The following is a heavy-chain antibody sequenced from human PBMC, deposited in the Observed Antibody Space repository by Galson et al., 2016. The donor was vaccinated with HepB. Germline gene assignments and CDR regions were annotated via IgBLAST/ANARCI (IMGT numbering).Heavy chain of an antibody. V-gene: IGHV1-46*01. CDR1: GYTFTNYY. Sequence: SVKVSCTASGYTFTNYYMHWVRQAPGQGLEWLGIIHPSGGSTYYAQKFQGRVTMTRDTSTSTVYMELSSLRSEDTAVYYCAKDVLAAAGYFDYWGQGTLVTVSS. D-gene: IGHD6-13*01. CDR2: IHPSGGST. CDR3: AKDVLAAAGYFDY. J-gene: IGHJ4*02.